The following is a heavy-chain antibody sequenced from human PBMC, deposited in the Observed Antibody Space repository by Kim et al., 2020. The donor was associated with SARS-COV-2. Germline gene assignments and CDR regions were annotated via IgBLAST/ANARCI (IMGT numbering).Heavy chain of an antibody. CDR3: ARDLIPAYYYDSSGFNWFDP. V-gene: IGHV3-48*02. J-gene: IGHJ5*02. Sequence: RFTISRDNAKNSLYLQMNSLRDEDTAVYYCARDLIPAYYYDSSGFNWFDPWGQGTLVTVSS. D-gene: IGHD3-22*01.